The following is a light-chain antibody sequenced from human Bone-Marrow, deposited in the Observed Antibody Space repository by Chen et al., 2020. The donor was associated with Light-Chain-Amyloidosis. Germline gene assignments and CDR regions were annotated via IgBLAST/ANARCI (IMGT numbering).Light chain of an antibody. CDR2: GSS. Sequence: EIVLTQSPGPFSLSPGEGANLSCRASQTLSSNYLTWYQQEFGQPPRLRIYGSSSRATGIPDRFTGSGSGTDCALTGSRLEPEDFAMYYCQQYGTSPHTFGAGTKVEIK. CDR1: QTLSSNY. CDR3: QQYGTSPHT. J-gene: IGKJ4*01. V-gene: IGKV3-20*01.